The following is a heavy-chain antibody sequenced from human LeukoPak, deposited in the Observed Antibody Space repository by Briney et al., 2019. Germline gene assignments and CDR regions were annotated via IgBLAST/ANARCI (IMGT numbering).Heavy chain of an antibody. CDR3: ARLEYCSSTSCSPYYYYYMDV. CDR1: GGSINDCY. V-gene: IGHV4-59*01. CDR2: IYYTGRT. D-gene: IGHD2-2*01. Sequence: SETLSLTCTVSGGSINDCYWSWIRQSPGKGLEWIGYIYYTGRTKYNPSVQSRVTISVDTSKNQFSLKLSSVTAADTAVYYCARLEYCSSTSCSPYYYYYMDVWGKGTTVTISS. J-gene: IGHJ6*03.